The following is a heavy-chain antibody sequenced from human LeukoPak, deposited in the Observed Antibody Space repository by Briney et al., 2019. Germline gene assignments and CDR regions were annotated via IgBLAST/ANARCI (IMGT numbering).Heavy chain of an antibody. CDR2: IYHSGST. D-gene: IGHD6-13*01. Sequence: SETLSLTCAVSGGSIGSGGYSWSWIRQPPGKGLEWIGYIYHSGSTYYNPSLKSRVTISVDRSKNQFSLKLSSVTAADTAVYYCARGYSSSWYYWGQGTLVTVSS. CDR1: GGSIGSGGYS. CDR3: ARGYSSSWYY. J-gene: IGHJ4*02. V-gene: IGHV4-30-2*01.